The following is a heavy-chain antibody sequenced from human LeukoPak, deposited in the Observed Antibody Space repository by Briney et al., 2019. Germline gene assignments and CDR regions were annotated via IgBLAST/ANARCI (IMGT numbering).Heavy chain of an antibody. CDR3: ARDLFRYYYDSSGYFLN. D-gene: IGHD3-22*01. Sequence: GGSLRLSCAASGFTFSSYSMNWVRQAPGKGLEWVSSISSSSSYIYYADSVKGRFTISRDSAKNSLYLQMNSLRAEDTAVYYCARDLFRYYYDSSGYFLNWGQGTLVTVSS. J-gene: IGHJ4*02. V-gene: IGHV3-21*01. CDR2: ISSSSSYI. CDR1: GFTFSSYS.